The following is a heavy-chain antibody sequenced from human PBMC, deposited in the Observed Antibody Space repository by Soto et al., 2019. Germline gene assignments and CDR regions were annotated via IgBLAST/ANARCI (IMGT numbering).Heavy chain of an antibody. Sequence: PGESLKISCKGSGYSFTSYWIGWVRQMLGKGLEWMGIIYPGDSDTRYSPSFQGQVTISADKSISTAYLQWSSLKASDTAMYYCARHRLHTVLVPAATYYYYYGMGVWGRGTTVTVSS. V-gene: IGHV5-51*01. CDR3: ARHRLHTVLVPAATYYYYYGMGV. J-gene: IGHJ6*02. CDR1: GYSFTSYW. D-gene: IGHD2-2*01. CDR2: IYPGDSDT.